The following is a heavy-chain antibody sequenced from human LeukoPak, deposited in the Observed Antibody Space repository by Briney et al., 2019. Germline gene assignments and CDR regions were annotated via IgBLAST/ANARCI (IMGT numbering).Heavy chain of an antibody. J-gene: IGHJ4*02. CDR3: ARGTGLGGDYVSN. CDR2: INPSGGTT. CDR1: GYTFITYY. Sequence: ASVKVSCKASGYTFITYYMHWVRQAPGQGLEWMGVINPSGGTTTYAQKFQARVTMTRDTSTSTVYMELSSLRSEDTAVYYCARGTGLGGDYVSNWGQGTLVTVSS. V-gene: IGHV1-46*01. D-gene: IGHD4-17*01.